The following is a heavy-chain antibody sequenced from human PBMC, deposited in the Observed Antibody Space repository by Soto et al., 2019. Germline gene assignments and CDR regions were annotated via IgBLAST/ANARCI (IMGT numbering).Heavy chain of an antibody. D-gene: IGHD5-12*01. Sequence: SETLSLTCTVSGGSISSYYWSWIRQPPGKGLEWIGYIYYSGSTNYNPSLKSRVTISVDTSKNQFSLKLSSVTAADTAMYYCARHSSQEVARVYFLDYRGQGTLVTVSS. CDR3: ARHSSQEVARVYFLDY. CDR1: GGSISSYY. CDR2: IYYSGST. J-gene: IGHJ4*02. V-gene: IGHV4-59*08.